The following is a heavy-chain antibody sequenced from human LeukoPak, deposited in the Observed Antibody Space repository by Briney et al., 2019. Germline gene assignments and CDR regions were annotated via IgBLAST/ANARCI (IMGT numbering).Heavy chain of an antibody. CDR3: AGDDGAYSSSWYDFDY. J-gene: IGHJ4*02. D-gene: IGHD6-13*01. CDR1: GFTFTNYA. CDR2: ISGNGGDT. V-gene: IGHV3-23*01. Sequence: GGSLRLSCAASGFTFTNYAMSWVRQAPGKGLEWVSGISGNGGDTYYADSVKGRFTISRDNSKKTMNLQMNSLRAEDTALYYCAGDDGAYSSSWYDFDYWGQGTLVTVSS.